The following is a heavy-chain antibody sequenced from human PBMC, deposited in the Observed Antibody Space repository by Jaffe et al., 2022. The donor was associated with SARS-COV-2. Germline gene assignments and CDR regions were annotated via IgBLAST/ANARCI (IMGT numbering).Heavy chain of an antibody. CDR3: ARVLWERGYYGMDV. Sequence: EVQLVESGGGLVQPGGSLRLSCAASGFTFSSYSMNWVRQAPGKGLEWVSYISSSSSTIYYADSVKGRFTISRDNAKNSLYLQMNSLRDEDTAVYYCARVLWERGYYGMDVWGQGTTVTVSS. CDR2: ISSSSSTI. V-gene: IGHV3-48*02. D-gene: IGHD1-26*01. J-gene: IGHJ6*02. CDR1: GFTFSSYS.